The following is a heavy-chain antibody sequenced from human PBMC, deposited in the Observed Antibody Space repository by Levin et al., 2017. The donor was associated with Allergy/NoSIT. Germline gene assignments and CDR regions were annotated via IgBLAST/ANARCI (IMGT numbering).Heavy chain of an antibody. V-gene: IGHV4-39*07. CDR1: GGSISSSSYY. CDR3: ARAEMATKLGFDY. J-gene: IGHJ4*02. Sequence: ESLKISCIVSGGSISSSSYYWGWIRQPPGKGLEWIGSIYYSGSTYYNPSLKSRVTISVDTSKNQFSLKLSSVIAADTAVYYCARAEMATKLGFDYWGQGTLVTVSS. CDR2: IYYSGST. D-gene: IGHD5-24*01.